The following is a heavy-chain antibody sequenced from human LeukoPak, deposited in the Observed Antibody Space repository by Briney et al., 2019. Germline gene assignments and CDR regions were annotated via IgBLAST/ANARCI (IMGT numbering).Heavy chain of an antibody. J-gene: IGHJ4*02. D-gene: IGHD1-26*01. CDR2: IYYSGST. CDR1: GGSISSSSYY. CDR3: ARDRMGAILYFDY. Sequence: PSETLSLTCTVSGGSISSSSYYWGWIRQPPGKGLEWIGSIYYSGSTYYNPSLKSRVTISVDTSKSQFSLKLSSVTAADTAVYYCARDRMGAILYFDYWGQGTLVTVSS. V-gene: IGHV4-39*07.